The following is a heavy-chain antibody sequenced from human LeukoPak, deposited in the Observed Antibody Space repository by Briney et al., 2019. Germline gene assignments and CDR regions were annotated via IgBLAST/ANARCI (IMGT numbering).Heavy chain of an antibody. D-gene: IGHD7-27*01. J-gene: IGHJ4*02. V-gene: IGHV3-48*03. CDR1: GFTFSSYE. CDR3: ARHSPLWGY. CDR2: ISSGGSTI. Sequence: PGGSLRLSCAASGFTFSSYEMNWVRQAPGRGLEWVSHISSGGSTIYYADSVKGRFTISRDNAKNSLYLQMNSLRAEDTALYYCARHSPLWGYWGQGTLVTVSS.